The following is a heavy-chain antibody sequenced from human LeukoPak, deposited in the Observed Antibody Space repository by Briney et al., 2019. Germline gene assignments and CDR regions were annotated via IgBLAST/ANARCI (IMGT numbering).Heavy chain of an antibody. CDR1: EFTFSSYG. D-gene: IGHD6-6*01. CDR2: IRYDGSNK. Sequence: GGSLRLSCAASEFTFSSYGMHWVRQAPGKGLEWVAFIRYDGSNKYYADSVKGRFTISRDNSKNTLYLQMNSLRAEDTAVYYCAKDEGRSGSSPSPYFDYWGQGTLVTVSS. CDR3: AKDEGRSGSSPSPYFDY. V-gene: IGHV3-30*02. J-gene: IGHJ4*02.